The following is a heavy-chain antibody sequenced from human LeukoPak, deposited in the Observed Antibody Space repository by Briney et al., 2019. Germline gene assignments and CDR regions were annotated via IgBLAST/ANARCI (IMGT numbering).Heavy chain of an antibody. D-gene: IGHD3-9*01. CDR1: GYSFTSYW. CDR3: ARFDNYYYYYMDV. CDR2: IYPGDSET. Sequence: GESLKISCKGSGYSFTSYWIGWVRQMPGKGLEWMGIIYPGDSETKYSPSFQGLVTISADKSISTAYLQWSSLKASDTAMYFCARFDNYYYYYMDVWGKGTTVTVFS. V-gene: IGHV5-51*01. J-gene: IGHJ6*03.